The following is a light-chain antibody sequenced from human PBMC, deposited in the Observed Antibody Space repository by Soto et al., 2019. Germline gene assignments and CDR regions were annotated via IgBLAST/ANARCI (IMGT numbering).Light chain of an antibody. CDR2: IAS. CDR1: QIIGSY. V-gene: IGKV1-39*01. J-gene: IGKJ3*01. Sequence: DIQMTQSPSSLSASVGDRVTITCRASQIIGSYLNWYQQKPGKAPELLIYIASSLKSGVPSRFSGSGSGTDFTLTISSLQPEDFATYYCQQGSSLPFTFGPGTKVDIK. CDR3: QQGSSLPFT.